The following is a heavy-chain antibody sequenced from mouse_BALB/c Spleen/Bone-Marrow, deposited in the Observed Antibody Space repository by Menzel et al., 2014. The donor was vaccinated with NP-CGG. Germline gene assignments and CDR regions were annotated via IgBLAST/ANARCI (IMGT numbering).Heavy chain of an antibody. CDR2: IHPNSGNT. CDR3: AREKIYGNYLWYFDV. D-gene: IGHD2-1*01. Sequence: QVHVKQSGSVLVRPGASVKLSCKASGYTFTSSWMHWAKQRPGQGLEWTGEIHPNSGNTNYNEKFKGKATLTVDTSSSTAYVDLSSLTSEDSAVYYCAREKIYGNYLWYFDVWGAGTTVTVSS. J-gene: IGHJ1*01. CDR1: GYTFTSSW. V-gene: IGHV1S130*01.